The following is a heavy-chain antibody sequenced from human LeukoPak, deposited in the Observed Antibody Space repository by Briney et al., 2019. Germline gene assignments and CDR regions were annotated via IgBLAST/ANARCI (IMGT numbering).Heavy chain of an antibody. CDR2: IIPILGIA. CDR1: GGTFSSYA. V-gene: IGHV1-69*04. J-gene: IGHJ4*02. CDR3: ARDRPRARYFDY. Sequence: ASVKVSCTASGGTFSSYAISWVRQAPGQGLEWMGRIIPILGIANYAQKFLGRVTITADKSTSTAYMELSSLKSADTAVYFCARDRPRARYFDYWGQGTLVTVSS. D-gene: IGHD2-15*01.